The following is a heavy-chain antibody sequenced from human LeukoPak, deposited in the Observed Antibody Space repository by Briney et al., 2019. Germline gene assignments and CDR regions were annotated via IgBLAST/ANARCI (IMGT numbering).Heavy chain of an antibody. CDR3: ARLPGKQQLARYYYYMDV. Sequence: PSETLSLTCAVSGGSISSSNWWSWVRQPPGKGLEWIGEIYHSGSTNYNPSLKSRVTISADTSKNQFSLKLSSVTAADTAVYYCARLPGKQQLARYYYYMDVWGKGTTVTVSS. J-gene: IGHJ6*03. CDR1: GGSISSSNW. CDR2: IYHSGST. V-gene: IGHV4-4*02. D-gene: IGHD6-13*01.